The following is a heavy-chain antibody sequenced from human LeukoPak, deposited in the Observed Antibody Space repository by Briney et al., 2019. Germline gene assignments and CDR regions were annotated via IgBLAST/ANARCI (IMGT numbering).Heavy chain of an antibody. J-gene: IGHJ4*02. CDR2: ISGSGGSA. Sequence: PVWSLRLSCAASGFTFSSDAISWVRQAPGKRLEWVSAISGSGGSAYYADSVKGRFTISRDNSKNTLYLQMNSLRAEDTAFFFQAEDGIRDFDWLTIPYWGQGTLVTVSS. CDR1: GFTFSSDA. D-gene: IGHD3-9*01. CDR3: AEDGIRDFDWLTIPY. V-gene: IGHV3-23*01.